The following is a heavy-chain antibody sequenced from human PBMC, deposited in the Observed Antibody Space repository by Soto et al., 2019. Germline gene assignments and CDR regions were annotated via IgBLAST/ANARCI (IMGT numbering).Heavy chain of an antibody. CDR3: ARVGQLWWVDY. Sequence: QVQRVESGGGVVQPGRSLRLSCAASGFTVSSYAMHWVRQAPGKGLEWVAVISYDGSNKYYADSVKGRFSISRDNSKNTLYLQMNSLRAEDTAVSYCARVGQLWWVDYWSQGALVTVSS. CDR1: GFTVSSYA. V-gene: IGHV3-30-3*01. CDR2: ISYDGSNK. J-gene: IGHJ4*02. D-gene: IGHD5-18*01.